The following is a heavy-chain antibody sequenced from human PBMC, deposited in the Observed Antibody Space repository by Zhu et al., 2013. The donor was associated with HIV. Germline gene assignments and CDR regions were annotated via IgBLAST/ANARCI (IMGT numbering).Heavy chain of an antibody. V-gene: IGHV1-2*02. D-gene: IGHD2-8*01. J-gene: IGHJ4*02. CDR2: INPNSGGT. CDR1: GYVFTDYY. CDR3: ARALYGAAKGPDY. Sequence: QVQLVQSGAEVKKPGASVKVSCRASGYVFTDYYIHWVRQAPGQGLEWMGWINPNSGGTNYAQKFQGRVTMTRDTSISTAYMELSRLRSDDTAVYYCARALYGAAKGPDYWGQGTLVTVSS.